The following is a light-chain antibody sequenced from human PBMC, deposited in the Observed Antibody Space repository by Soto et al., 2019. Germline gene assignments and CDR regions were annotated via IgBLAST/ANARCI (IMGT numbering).Light chain of an antibody. CDR1: QSISNN. V-gene: IGKV3-15*01. J-gene: IGKJ1*01. Sequence: EIVMTQSPATLSVSPGERATLSCRASQSISNNLGWYQQRPGQAPRLLIYGASTRATGIPARFSGSGSGTEFTLTISSLQSEDFAVYYCQQYNNWPQAFGQGTK. CDR3: QQYNNWPQA. CDR2: GAS.